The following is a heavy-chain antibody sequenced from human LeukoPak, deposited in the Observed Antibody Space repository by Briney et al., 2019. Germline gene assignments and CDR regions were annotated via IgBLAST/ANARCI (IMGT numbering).Heavy chain of an antibody. J-gene: IGHJ4*02. Sequence: PGGSLRLSCAASGFIFSDYSMTWVRQAPGKGLEWVSSISSSSSYIYYADSVKGRFTISRDNAKNSLYLQMNSLRAEDAAVYYCARERLGELSLDAENYFDYWGQGTLVTVSS. CDR1: GFIFSDYS. D-gene: IGHD3-16*02. CDR3: ARERLGELSLDAENYFDY. CDR2: ISSSSSYI. V-gene: IGHV3-21*01.